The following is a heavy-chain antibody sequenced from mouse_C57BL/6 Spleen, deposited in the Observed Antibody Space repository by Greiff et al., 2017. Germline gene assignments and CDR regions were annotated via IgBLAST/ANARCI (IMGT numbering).Heavy chain of an antibody. CDR3: TPYYGSSPYYFDY. D-gene: IGHD1-1*01. CDR2: IDPEDGDT. Sequence: EVQLQQSGAELVRPGASVKLSCTASGFNIKDYYMHWVKQRPEQGLEWIGRIDPEDGDTEYAPKFQGKATMTADTSSNTAYLQLSSLTSEDTAVYYCTPYYGSSPYYFDYWGQGTTLTVSS. CDR1: GFNIKDYY. J-gene: IGHJ2*01. V-gene: IGHV14-1*01.